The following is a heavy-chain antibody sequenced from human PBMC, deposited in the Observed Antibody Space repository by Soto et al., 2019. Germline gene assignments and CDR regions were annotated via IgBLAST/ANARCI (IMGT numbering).Heavy chain of an antibody. V-gene: IGHV4-39*01. D-gene: IGHD4-4*01. Sequence: SSTVHDGSRGSGSYYCGWFRQPPGKGLEWIGSIYYSGSTYYNPSLKSRVTISVDTSKNQFSLKLSSVTAADTAVYYCARHTPVSYHWCY. J-gene: IGHJ4*03. CDR2: IYYSGST. CDR1: DGSRGSGSYY. CDR3: ARHTPVSYHWCY.